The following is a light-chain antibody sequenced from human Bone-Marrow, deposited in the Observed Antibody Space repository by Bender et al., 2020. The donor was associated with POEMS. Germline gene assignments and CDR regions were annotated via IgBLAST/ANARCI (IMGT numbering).Light chain of an antibody. CDR3: SSDPTANTRV. CDR1: RSDVGGYNY. Sequence: QSALTQPASVSGSPGQSITISCTGARSDVGGYNYVSWYQHHPGKVPELVIYDVRRRPGGFSNRFAGPRSGNKAPLTSAGLQAEDESDYFCSSDPTANTRVFGSGTKVTVL. J-gene: IGLJ1*01. V-gene: IGLV2-14*03. CDR2: DVR.